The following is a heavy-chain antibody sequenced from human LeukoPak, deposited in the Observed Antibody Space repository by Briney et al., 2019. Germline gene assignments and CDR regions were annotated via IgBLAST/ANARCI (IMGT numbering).Heavy chain of an antibody. V-gene: IGHV3-30-3*01. J-gene: IGHJ4*02. CDR3: ARDLSVAATGGLDY. CDR1: GFTFSSYA. Sequence: GGSLRLSCAASGFTFSSYAMHWVRQAPGKGPEWVAVISYDGSNKYYADSVKGRFTISRDNSKNTLYLQMNSLRAEDTAVYYCARDLSVAATGGLDYWGQGTLVTVSS. CDR2: ISYDGSNK. D-gene: IGHD6-19*01.